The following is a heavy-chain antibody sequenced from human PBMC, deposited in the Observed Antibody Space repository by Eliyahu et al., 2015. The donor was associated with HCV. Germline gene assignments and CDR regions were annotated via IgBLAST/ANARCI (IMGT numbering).Heavy chain of an antibody. J-gene: IGHJ2*01. V-gene: IGHV3-30-3*01. CDR2: ISYDGSNK. Sequence: QVQLVESGGGVVQPGXSLXLSCXAXGFTFSXYAMHWVRQAPGKGLEWVAVISYDGSNKYYADSVKGRFTISRDNSKNTLYLQMNSLRAEDTAVYYCARDPDRGFDLWGRGTLVTVSS. CDR1: GFTFSXYA. D-gene: IGHD1-14*01. CDR3: ARDPDRGFDL.